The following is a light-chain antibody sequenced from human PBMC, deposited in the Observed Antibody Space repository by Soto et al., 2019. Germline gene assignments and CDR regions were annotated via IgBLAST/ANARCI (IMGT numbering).Light chain of an antibody. CDR3: QQYGSSRT. Sequence: EIVLTQSPGTLSLSPGERATLSCRASQSVSSSYLAWYQQKPGQAPRLLIYGASSRATGIPDRFSGSGSGTDFTLTISRLEPEDVALYYCQQYGSSRTFGQGTKVEIK. CDR2: GAS. V-gene: IGKV3-20*01. J-gene: IGKJ1*01. CDR1: QSVSSSY.